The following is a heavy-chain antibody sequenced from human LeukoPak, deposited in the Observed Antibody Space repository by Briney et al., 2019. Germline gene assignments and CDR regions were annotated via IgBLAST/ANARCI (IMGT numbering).Heavy chain of an antibody. Sequence: SETLSLTCTVSGGSISSGGYYWSWIRQHPGKGLEWIGYIYYSGSTYYNPSLKSRVTISVDTSKNQFPLKLSSVTAADTAVYYCARHGSGSSTFGYWGQGTLVTVSS. CDR1: GGSISSGGYY. V-gene: IGHV4-31*03. CDR2: IYYSGST. CDR3: ARHGSGSSTFGY. J-gene: IGHJ4*02. D-gene: IGHD1-26*01.